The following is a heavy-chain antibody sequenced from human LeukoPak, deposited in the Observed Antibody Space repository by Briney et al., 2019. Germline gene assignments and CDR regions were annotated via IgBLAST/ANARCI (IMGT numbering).Heavy chain of an antibody. D-gene: IGHD6-6*01. V-gene: IGHV4-34*01. CDR1: GGSFSGYY. Sequence: PSETLSLTCAVYGGSFSGYYRSWIRQPPGKGLEWIGEINHSGSTKYNPSLKSRVTISEDTSKHQFSLKLSSVTAADTAVYYCARGQYSSSPVFDFWGQGTLVTVSS. CDR2: INHSGST. J-gene: IGHJ4*02. CDR3: ARGQYSSSPVFDF.